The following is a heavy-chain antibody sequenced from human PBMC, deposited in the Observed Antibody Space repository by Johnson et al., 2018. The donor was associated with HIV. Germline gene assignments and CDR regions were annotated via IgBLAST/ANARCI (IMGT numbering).Heavy chain of an antibody. V-gene: IGHV3-48*01. D-gene: IGHD3-3*01. CDR1: GFTVSSNY. Sequence: VQLVESGGGLVQPGGSLRLSCAASGFTVSSNYMSWVRQAPGKGLEWVSYISSSGSTIYYADSVKGRFTISRDNSKNTLYLQMNSLRAEDTAVYYCARDRFPYYDFWSGYYRGAFDIWGQGTMVTVSS. CDR2: ISSSGSTI. CDR3: ARDRFPYYDFWSGYYRGAFDI. J-gene: IGHJ3*02.